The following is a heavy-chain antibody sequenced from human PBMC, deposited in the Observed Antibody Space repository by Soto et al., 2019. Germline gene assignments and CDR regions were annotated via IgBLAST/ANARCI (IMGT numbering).Heavy chain of an antibody. V-gene: IGHV3-74*01. CDR1: GFTFSSYW. CDR2: INEDGSVI. J-gene: IGHJ4*02. D-gene: IGHD1-26*01. Sequence: EVQLVESGGGLVQPGGSLRLSCAPSGFTFSSYWMHWVRQAPGKGLEWVSRINEDGSVISYADSVKGRFTISRDNGKNTLYLQMNSLRVEDTAVYYCVRDLIIVVTPGDDFDYWGQGTLVTVSS. CDR3: VRDLIIVVTPGDDFDY.